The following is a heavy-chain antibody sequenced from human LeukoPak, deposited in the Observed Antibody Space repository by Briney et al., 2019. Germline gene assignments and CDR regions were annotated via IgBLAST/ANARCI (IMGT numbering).Heavy chain of an antibody. J-gene: IGHJ3*02. D-gene: IGHD5-24*01. CDR2: IWYDGSDK. CDR3: ARARMATMNYAFDI. V-gene: IGHV3-33*01. CDR1: GFTFSSYG. Sequence: PGGSLRLSCAASGFTFSSYGMHWVRQAPGKGLEWVSLIWYDGSDKKYADSVKGRFTISRDNPKNTLYLQMNSLKAEDTAVYYCARARMATMNYAFDIWGQGTMVTVSS.